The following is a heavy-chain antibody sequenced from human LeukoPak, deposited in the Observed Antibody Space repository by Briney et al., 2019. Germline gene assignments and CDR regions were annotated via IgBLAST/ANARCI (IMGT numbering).Heavy chain of an antibody. CDR3: AKQAAMAKGGYYYYYMDV. J-gene: IGHJ6*03. CDR1: GFTFSSYG. Sequence: GGSLRLSCAASGFTFSSYGMHWVRQAPGKGLEGVAVIWYDGSNKYYADSVKGRFTISRDNSKNTLYLQMNSLRAEDTAVYYCAKQAAMAKGGYYYYYMDVWGKGTTVTVSS. D-gene: IGHD5-18*01. CDR2: IWYDGSNK. V-gene: IGHV3-33*06.